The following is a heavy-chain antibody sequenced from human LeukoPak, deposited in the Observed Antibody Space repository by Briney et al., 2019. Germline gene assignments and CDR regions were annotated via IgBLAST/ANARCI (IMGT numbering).Heavy chain of an antibody. Sequence: SETLSLTCAVYGGSFSGYYWSWIRQPPGKGLEWIGEINHSGSTNYNPSLKSRVTISVDTSKNQFSLKLSSVTAADTAVYYCARRLFRIAARRGGWFDPWGQGTLVTVSS. CDR3: ARRLFRIAARRGGWFDP. CDR2: INHSGST. CDR1: GGSFSGYY. J-gene: IGHJ5*02. V-gene: IGHV4-34*01. D-gene: IGHD6-6*01.